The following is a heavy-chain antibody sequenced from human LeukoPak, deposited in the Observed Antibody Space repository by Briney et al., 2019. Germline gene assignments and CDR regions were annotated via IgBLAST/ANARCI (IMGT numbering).Heavy chain of an antibody. CDR1: GFTVSTNY. CDR3: ARAEDIAARHPRPGDD. CDR2: INHGGST. D-gene: IGHD6-6*01. J-gene: IGHJ4*02. V-gene: IGHV4-34*01. Sequence: GSLRLSCAASGFTVSTNYMSWVRQPPGKGLEWIGEINHGGSTNYNPALKSRDTISVDTSKNQFSLKRTSVTAAYTAVYYCARAEDIAARHPRPGDDWGQGTLVTVSS.